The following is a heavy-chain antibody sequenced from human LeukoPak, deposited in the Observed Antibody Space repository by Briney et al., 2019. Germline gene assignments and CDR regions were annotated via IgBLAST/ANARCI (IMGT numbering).Heavy chain of an antibody. CDR1: GFTFSSYP. V-gene: IGHV3-30-3*01. CDR3: ARGFELITFGGAIGKLNWFDS. D-gene: IGHD3-16*02. J-gene: IGHJ5*01. Sequence: GGSLRLSCAASGFTFSSYPLHWVRQVPGKGLEWVAVISYDGSKKYYADSVKGRFTISRDNSKNTLYLQMNSLKPEDTAVYYCARGFELITFGGAIGKLNWFDSWGQGTLVTVSS. CDR2: ISYDGSKK.